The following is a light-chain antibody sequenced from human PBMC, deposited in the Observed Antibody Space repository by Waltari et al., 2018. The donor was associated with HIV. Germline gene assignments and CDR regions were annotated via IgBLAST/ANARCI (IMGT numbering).Light chain of an antibody. V-gene: IGKV1-9*01. Sequence: DIQLTQSPSFLSASVGDRVTITCRASQDIYSYLAWYQQKPEKAPKLLIYAASSLQSGVPSRFSGSGSGTEFTLTISSLQPEDVATYYCQHLNSYPFTFGPGTKVDIK. CDR3: QHLNSYPFT. CDR2: AAS. CDR1: QDIYSY. J-gene: IGKJ3*01.